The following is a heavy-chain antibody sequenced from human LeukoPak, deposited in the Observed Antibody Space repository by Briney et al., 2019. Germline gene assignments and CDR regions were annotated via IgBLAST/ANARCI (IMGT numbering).Heavy chain of an antibody. CDR2: ISGSGGST. J-gene: IGHJ6*02. V-gene: IGHV3-23*01. CDR3: ANQDRTYYYYGMDV. D-gene: IGHD2-15*01. Sequence: PGGSLRLSCAASGFTFSSYAMSWVRQAPGKGLEWVSAISGSGGSTYYADSVKGRFTISRDNSKNTLYLQMNSLRAEDTAVYYCANQDRTYYYYGMDVWGQGTTVTVSS. CDR1: GFTFSSYA.